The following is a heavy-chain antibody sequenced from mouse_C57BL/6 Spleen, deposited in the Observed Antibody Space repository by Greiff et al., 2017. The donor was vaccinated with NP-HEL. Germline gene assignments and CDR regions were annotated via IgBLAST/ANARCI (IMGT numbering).Heavy chain of an antibody. D-gene: IGHD2-3*01. CDR3: ARDGLLDWYFDV. J-gene: IGHJ1*03. CDR1: GFTFSDYY. V-gene: IGHV5-16*01. CDR2: INYDGSST. Sequence: EVQLVESEGGLVQPGSSMKLSCTASGFTFSDYYMAWVRQVPEKGLEWVANINYDGSSTYYLDSLKSRFIISRDNAKNILYLQMSSLKSEDTATYYCARDGLLDWYFDVWGTGTTVTVSS.